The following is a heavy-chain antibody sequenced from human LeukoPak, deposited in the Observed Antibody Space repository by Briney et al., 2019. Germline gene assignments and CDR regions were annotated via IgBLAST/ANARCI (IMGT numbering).Heavy chain of an antibody. Sequence: GGSLRLSCAASGFTFSSYSMNWVRQAPGKGLEWVSSISSSSSYIYYADSVKGRFTISRDNAKNSLYLQMNSLRAEDTAVYYCARGRFGELFPDYWGQGTLVTVSS. J-gene: IGHJ4*02. V-gene: IGHV3-21*01. CDR2: ISSSSSYI. CDR1: GFTFSSYS. D-gene: IGHD3-10*01. CDR3: ARGRFGELFPDY.